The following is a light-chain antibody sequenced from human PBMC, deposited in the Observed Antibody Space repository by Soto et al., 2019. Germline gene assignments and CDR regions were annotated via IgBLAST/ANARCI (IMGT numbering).Light chain of an antibody. J-gene: IGKJ4*01. CDR1: QSVGSSY. V-gene: IGKV3D-20*02. CDR2: GAS. Sequence: EIVLTQSPGTLSLPPGERATLSCRASQSVGSSYLAWYQQKPGQAPRLLIYGASSRATGIPDRFSGSGSGTDYTLTISRLEPEDFASYYCQERSNWPSLTFGGGTKVDIK. CDR3: QERSNWPSLT.